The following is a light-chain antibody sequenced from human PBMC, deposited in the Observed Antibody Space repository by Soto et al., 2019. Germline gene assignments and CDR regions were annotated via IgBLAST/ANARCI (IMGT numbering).Light chain of an antibody. CDR3: QQYNTYST. CDR1: QTITTS. J-gene: IGKJ5*01. V-gene: IGKV1-39*01. Sequence: DIQMTEYKSSLSASVGDRVAITCRTSQTITTSLNWYRQKSGKAPDXLIYAASSLQSGIPSRFGGRGSGTDFTLTITGLQPEDFATYYCQQYNTYSTFGQGTRLEI. CDR2: AAS.